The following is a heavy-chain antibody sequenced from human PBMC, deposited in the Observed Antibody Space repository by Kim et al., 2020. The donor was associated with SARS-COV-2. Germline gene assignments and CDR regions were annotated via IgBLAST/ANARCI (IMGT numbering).Heavy chain of an antibody. Sequence: ASVKVSCKASGYTFTSYDINWVRQATGQGLEWMGWMNPNSGNTGYAQKFQGRVTMTRNTSISTAYMELSSLRSEDTAVYYCARGLSDCSSTSCYAHWGQGTLVTVSS. CDR3: ARGLSDCSSTSCYAH. J-gene: IGHJ4*02. CDR1: GYTFTSYD. D-gene: IGHD2-2*01. V-gene: IGHV1-8*01. CDR2: MNPNSGNT.